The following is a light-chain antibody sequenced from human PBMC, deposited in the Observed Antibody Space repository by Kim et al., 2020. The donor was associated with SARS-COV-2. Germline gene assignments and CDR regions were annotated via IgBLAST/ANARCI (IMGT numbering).Light chain of an antibody. CDR3: SSYTSSSTLV. V-gene: IGLV2-14*03. CDR2: DVS. J-gene: IGLJ3*02. Sequence: QSALTQPASVSGSPGQSITISCTGTSTDIGGYDYVSWYQQHPGQAPKLMICDVSNRPSGVSNRFSASKSGNTASLTISGLQAEDEGDYYCSSYTSSSTLVFGGGTQLTVL. CDR1: STDIGGYDY.